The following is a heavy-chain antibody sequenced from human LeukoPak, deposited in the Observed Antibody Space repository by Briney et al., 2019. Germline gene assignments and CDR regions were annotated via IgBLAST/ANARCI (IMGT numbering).Heavy chain of an antibody. J-gene: IGHJ3*02. CDR3: ARVDSSGFTGNGAFDI. D-gene: IGHD6-19*01. V-gene: IGHV3-21*01. CDR1: GLTFSSYS. Sequence: PGGSLRLSCAASGLTFSSYSMNWVRQAPGKGLAWDSSISSSSSYIYYADSVKGRFTISRDNAKNSLYLQMNSLRAEDTAVYYCARVDSSGFTGNGAFDIWGQGTMVTVSS. CDR2: ISSSSSYI.